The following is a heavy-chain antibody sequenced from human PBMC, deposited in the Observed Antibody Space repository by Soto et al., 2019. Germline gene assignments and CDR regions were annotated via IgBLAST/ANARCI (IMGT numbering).Heavy chain of an antibody. J-gene: IGHJ5*02. CDR3: VRRHVSATGIDWFDP. Sequence: ASVKVSCKASGYTFTSYGIHWVRQAPGQRLEWMGWINAANGDTKYSPKFQGRVTITRDTSASTAYMELSSLRSEDTAVYYCVRRHVSATGIDWFDPWGQGTLVTVPS. V-gene: IGHV1-3*01. D-gene: IGHD6-13*01. CDR2: INAANGDT. CDR1: GYTFTSYG.